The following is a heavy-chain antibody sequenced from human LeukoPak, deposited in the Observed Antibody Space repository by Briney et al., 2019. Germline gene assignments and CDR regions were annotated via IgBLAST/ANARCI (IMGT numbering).Heavy chain of an antibody. Sequence: ASVKVSCKASGYTFTGYYMHWVRQAPGQGLEWMGWINPNSGGTNYAQKFQGRVTMTRDTSISTAYMELSRLRSDDTAVYYCARAVVGYGDYVGGDFDYWGQGTLVTVSS. CDR1: GYTFTGYY. J-gene: IGHJ4*02. D-gene: IGHD4-17*01. CDR2: INPNSGGT. CDR3: ARAVVGYGDYVGGDFDY. V-gene: IGHV1-2*02.